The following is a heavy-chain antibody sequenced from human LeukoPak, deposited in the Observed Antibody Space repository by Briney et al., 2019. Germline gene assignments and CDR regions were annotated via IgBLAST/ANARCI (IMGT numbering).Heavy chain of an antibody. Sequence: GGSLKLSCAASGFTFSASAVHWVRQASGKGLEWIGRIRSKANNYATAYAGSLKGRFTVPRDDSKNTAYLQMNSLKTEDSAVYFCARDSSSEGPLDYWGQGTLVAVSS. D-gene: IGHD6-6*01. CDR1: GFTFSASA. CDR2: IRSKANNYAT. CDR3: ARDSSSEGPLDY. J-gene: IGHJ4*02. V-gene: IGHV3-73*01.